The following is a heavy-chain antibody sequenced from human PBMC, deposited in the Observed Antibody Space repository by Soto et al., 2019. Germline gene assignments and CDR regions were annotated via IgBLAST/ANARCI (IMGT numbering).Heavy chain of an antibody. J-gene: IGHJ4*02. CDR3: AKGQYSGSYSSFDY. CDR2: ISGSGGST. V-gene: IGHV3-23*01. Sequence: EVQLLESGGGLVQPGGSLRLSCAASGLAFSSYAMSWVRQAPGKGLEWVSAISGSGGSTYYADSVKGRFTISRDNSKNTLYLQMNSLRAEDTAVYYCAKGQYSGSYSSFDYWGQGTLVTVSS. D-gene: IGHD1-26*01. CDR1: GLAFSSYA.